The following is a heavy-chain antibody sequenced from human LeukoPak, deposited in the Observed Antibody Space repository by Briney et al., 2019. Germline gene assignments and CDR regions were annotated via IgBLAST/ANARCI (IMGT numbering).Heavy chain of an antibody. CDR1: GFTFGSYG. V-gene: IGHV3-33*01. Sequence: GRSLRLSCAASGFTFGSYGMHWVRQPPGKGLEWVAVIWYDGSNKYYADSVKGRFTISRDNSKNTLYLQMNSLRTEDTAVYYCARDSGVHSGSPFDYWGQGTLVTVSS. CDR3: ARDSGVHSGSPFDY. D-gene: IGHD3-10*01. J-gene: IGHJ4*02. CDR2: IWYDGSNK.